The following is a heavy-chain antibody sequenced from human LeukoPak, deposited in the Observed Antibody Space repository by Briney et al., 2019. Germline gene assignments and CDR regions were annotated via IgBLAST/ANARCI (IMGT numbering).Heavy chain of an antibody. D-gene: IGHD1-26*01. V-gene: IGHV1-24*01. CDR3: ATETIVGATTDFDY. Sequence: ASVTVSCTVSGYTLTELSMHWVRQAPGKGLEWMGGFDPEDGETIYAQKFQGRVTMTEDTSTDTAYMELSSLRSEDTAVYYCATETIVGATTDFDYWGQGTLVTVSS. J-gene: IGHJ4*02. CDR1: GYTLTELS. CDR2: FDPEDGET.